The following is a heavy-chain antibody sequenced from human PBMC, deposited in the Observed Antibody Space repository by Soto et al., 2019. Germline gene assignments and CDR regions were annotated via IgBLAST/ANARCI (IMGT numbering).Heavy chain of an antibody. J-gene: IGHJ6*02. CDR1: GFSFGGYA. Sequence: GGSLTLSCTASGFSFGGYAMSWFRQAPGKGLEWVGFIRSKAYGGTTEYAASVKGRFTISRDDSKSIAYLQMNSLKTEDTAVYYCTVDIVVVPAAMPDYYYYGMDVWGQGTTVTVSS. CDR2: IRSKAYGGTT. CDR3: TVDIVVVPAAMPDYYYYGMDV. D-gene: IGHD2-2*01. V-gene: IGHV3-49*03.